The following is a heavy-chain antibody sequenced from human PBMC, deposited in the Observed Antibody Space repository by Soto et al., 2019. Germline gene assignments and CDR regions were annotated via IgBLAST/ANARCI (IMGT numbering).Heavy chain of an antibody. J-gene: IGHJ5*02. Sequence: GESLKISCKGSGYSFTSYWIGWVRQMPGKGLEWMGIIYPGDSDTRYSPSFQGQVTISADKSISTAYLQWSSLKASDTAMYYCARRDCSGGSCHNWFDPWGQGTLVTVSS. CDR3: ARRDCSGGSCHNWFDP. CDR1: GYSFTSYW. D-gene: IGHD2-15*01. CDR2: IYPGDSDT. V-gene: IGHV5-51*01.